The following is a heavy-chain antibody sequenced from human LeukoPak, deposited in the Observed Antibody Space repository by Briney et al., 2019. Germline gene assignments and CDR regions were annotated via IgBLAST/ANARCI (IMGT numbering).Heavy chain of an antibody. D-gene: IGHD1-26*01. CDR1: GFTFTRFW. CDR3: KSGGAAPGSFDY. J-gene: IGHJ4*02. Sequence: GGSLRLSCAASGFTFTRFWMSWMRQAPGKGLQWVANIKHDGSEQYYVDSVKGRFTISRDNAKNSLLLQMNSLGVEDTAVYYCKSGGAAPGSFDYWGQGALVTVSS. CDR2: IKHDGSEQ. V-gene: IGHV3-7*01.